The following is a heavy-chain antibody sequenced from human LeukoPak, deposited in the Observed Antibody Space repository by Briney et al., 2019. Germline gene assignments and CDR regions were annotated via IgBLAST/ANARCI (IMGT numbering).Heavy chain of an antibody. CDR2: INHSGST. J-gene: IGHJ4*02. D-gene: IGHD6-19*01. V-gene: IGHV4-34*01. CDR1: GGSFSGYY. Sequence: PSETLSLTCAVYGGSFSGYYWGWIRQPPGKGLEWIGEINHSGSTNYNPSLKSRVTISVDTSKNQFSLKLSSVTAADTAVYYCARGLGAVAGRGGWNYFDYWGQGTLVTVSS. CDR3: ARGLGAVAGRGGWNYFDY.